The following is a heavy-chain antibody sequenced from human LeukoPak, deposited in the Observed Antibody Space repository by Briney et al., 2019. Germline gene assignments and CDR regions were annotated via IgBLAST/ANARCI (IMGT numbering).Heavy chain of an antibody. CDR2: INDGVGRA. CDR3: AKVLSKGGGYYLTDY. CDR1: GFTFSSYA. D-gene: IGHD3-22*01. Sequence: GGSLRLSCAASGFTFSSYAMSWVRQAPGKGLEWVSAINDGVGRAFYADAVRGRFTISRDNSKNTLYLQMNSLRPEDTAVYYCAKVLSKGGGYYLTDYWGQEPWSPSPQ. J-gene: IGHJ4*01. V-gene: IGHV3-23*01.